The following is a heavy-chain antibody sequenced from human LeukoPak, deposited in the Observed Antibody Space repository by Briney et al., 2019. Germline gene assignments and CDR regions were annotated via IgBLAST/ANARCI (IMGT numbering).Heavy chain of an antibody. CDR1: EFTFSNYA. CDR2: ISGNGGKI. CDR3: AKRDYYDSSGYVTLFDY. J-gene: IGHJ4*02. V-gene: IGHV3-23*01. D-gene: IGHD3-22*01. Sequence: GGSLRLSCAASEFTFSNYAMAWVRQAPGEWLEWVSGISGNGGKIYYADSVKGRFTISRDNSKNTLYLQMNSLRGEDTVVYFCAKRDYYDSSGYVTLFDYWGQGTLVTVSP.